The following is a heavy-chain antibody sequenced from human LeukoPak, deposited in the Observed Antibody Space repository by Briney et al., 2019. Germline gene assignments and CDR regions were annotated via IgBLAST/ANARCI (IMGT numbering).Heavy chain of an antibody. Sequence: ASVKVSCKVSGYTLTELSMHWVRQAPGKGLEWMGGFDPEDGETIYAQKFQGRVTMTEDTSTDTAYMELSSLRSDDTAVYYCARLGYCSSTSCSRWWFDPWGQGTLVTVSS. D-gene: IGHD2-2*01. CDR3: ARLGYCSSTSCSRWWFDP. CDR1: GYTLTELS. J-gene: IGHJ5*02. V-gene: IGHV1-24*01. CDR2: FDPEDGET.